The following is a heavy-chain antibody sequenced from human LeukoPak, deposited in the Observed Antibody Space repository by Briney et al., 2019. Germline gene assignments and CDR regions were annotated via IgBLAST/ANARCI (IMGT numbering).Heavy chain of an antibody. CDR1: GGSFSGYY. V-gene: IGHV4-34*01. CDR3: ARGIGLYYYGSGRHYGPRGNWFDP. J-gene: IGHJ5*02. CDR2: INHSGST. D-gene: IGHD3-10*01. Sequence: PSDTLSLTCAVYGGSFSGYYWSWIRQPPGKGLEWIGEINHSGSTNYNPSLKSRVTISVDTSKNQFSLKLSSVTAADMAVYYCARGIGLYYYGSGRHYGPRGNWFDPWGQGTLVTVSS.